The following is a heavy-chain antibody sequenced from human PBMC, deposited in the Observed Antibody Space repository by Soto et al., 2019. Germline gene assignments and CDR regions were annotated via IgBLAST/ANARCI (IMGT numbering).Heavy chain of an antibody. CDR3: AKVGARWLRKGPLDY. Sequence: QVQLVESGGGVVQPGRSLRLSCAASGFTFSSYGMHWVRQAPGKGLEWVAVISYDGSNKYYADSVKGRFTISRDNSKNTLYLPMNSLRAEDTAVYYCAKVGARWLRKGPLDYWGQGTLVTVSS. CDR2: ISYDGSNK. CDR1: GFTFSSYG. V-gene: IGHV3-30*18. J-gene: IGHJ4*02. D-gene: IGHD3-3*01.